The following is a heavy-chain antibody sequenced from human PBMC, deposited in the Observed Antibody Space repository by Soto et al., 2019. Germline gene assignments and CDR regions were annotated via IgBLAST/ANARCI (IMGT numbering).Heavy chain of an antibody. CDR3: ARDPRLADYYGMDV. V-gene: IGHV1-2*04. D-gene: IGHD5-12*01. Sequence: ASVKVSCKASGYTFTGYYMHWVRQAPGQGLEWLGWINIKSGDTAYAQRVQDWVTMTTDTSINTAYMDFNSLRAEDTAVYYCARDPRLADYYGMDVWGQGTTVTVSS. J-gene: IGHJ6*02. CDR2: INIKSGDT. CDR1: GYTFTGYY.